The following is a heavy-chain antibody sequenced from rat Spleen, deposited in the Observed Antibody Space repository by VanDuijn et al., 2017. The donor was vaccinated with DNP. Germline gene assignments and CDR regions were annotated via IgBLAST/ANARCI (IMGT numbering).Heavy chain of an antibody. Sequence: EVQLVESGGGLVQPGRSLKLSCAASGFTFSDYYMAWVRQAPTKGLEWVAYISYDGGITYYRDSVKGRFTISRDNAKSTLNLQMDSLRSEDTATYYCATFEGRDAWGQGTSVTVSS. CDR2: ISYDGGIT. CDR3: ATFEGRDA. CDR1: GFTFSDYY. V-gene: IGHV5-20*01. D-gene: IGHD1-11*01. J-gene: IGHJ4*01.